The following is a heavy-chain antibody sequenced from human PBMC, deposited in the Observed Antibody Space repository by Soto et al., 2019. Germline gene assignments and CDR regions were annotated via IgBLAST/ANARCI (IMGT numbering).Heavy chain of an antibody. Sequence: SVKVSCKASGGTFSSYAISWVRQAPGQGLEWMGGLIPIFGTANYAQKFQGRVTITADESTSTAYMELSSLRSEDTAVYYCARGPLQVGRPRNYYYYGMDVWGQGTTVTASS. V-gene: IGHV1-69*13. CDR3: ARGPLQVGRPRNYYYYGMDV. CDR2: LIPIFGTA. J-gene: IGHJ6*02. D-gene: IGHD2-2*01. CDR1: GGTFSSYA.